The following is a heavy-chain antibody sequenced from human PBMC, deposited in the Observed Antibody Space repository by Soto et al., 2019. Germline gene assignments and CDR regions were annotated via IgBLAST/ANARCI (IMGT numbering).Heavy chain of an antibody. V-gene: IGHV5-51*01. CDR1: GNRCVFHW. CDR2: MYPDDSDI. D-gene: IGHD3-22*01. CDR3: ATAYVYDFENSNYYRDAFDI. Sequence: GEPLKICCKAAGNRCVFHWIGGVRQMTRKGLEWMAIMYPDDSDIRYSPSLEAHVTISADKSTSTAFLQWSSLKASDTAMYYCATAYVYDFENSNYYRDAFDIWGQGTLVTVSS. J-gene: IGHJ3*02.